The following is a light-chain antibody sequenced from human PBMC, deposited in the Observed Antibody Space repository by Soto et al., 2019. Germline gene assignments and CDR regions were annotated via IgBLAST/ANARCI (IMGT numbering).Light chain of an antibody. Sequence: QSALTQPASVSGAPGQSITISCTGTSSDVGGYNYVSWYQQHPGKAPKLMIYDVSNRPSGVSIRFSGSKSGNTASLTISGLQAEDEADYYGSSYTSSSALNVVFGGGTKVTVL. V-gene: IGLV2-14*01. CDR2: DVS. J-gene: IGLJ2*01. CDR1: SSDVGGYNY. CDR3: SSYTSSSALNVV.